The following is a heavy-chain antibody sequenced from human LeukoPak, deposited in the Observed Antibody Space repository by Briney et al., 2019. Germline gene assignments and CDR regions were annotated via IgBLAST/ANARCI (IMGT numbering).Heavy chain of an antibody. CDR3: ARRGPYYGMDV. V-gene: IGHV4-59*01. J-gene: IGHJ6*02. CDR1: GGSISSYY. CDR2: IYYSGST. Sequence: SETLSLTCTVSGGSISSYYWSWIRQPPGKGLEWIGYIYYSGSTSYNPSLKSRVTISVDTSKNQFSLKLSSVTAADTAVYYCARRGPYYGMDVWGPGTTVTVSS.